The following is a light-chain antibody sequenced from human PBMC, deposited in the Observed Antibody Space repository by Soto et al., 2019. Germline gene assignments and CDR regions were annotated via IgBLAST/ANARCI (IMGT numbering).Light chain of an antibody. J-gene: IGKJ3*01. CDR2: WAS. V-gene: IGKV4-1*01. Sequence: DIVMTQSPDSLAVSLGERATINCKSSQSVLYSSNNKNYLAWYQQKPGQPPKLLIYWASTRESGVPDRFSGSGSVTDFTLTISSLQAEDVAVYYCQRYYSTPPFTFGPGTKVDIK. CDR3: QRYYSTPPFT. CDR1: QSVLYSSNNKNY.